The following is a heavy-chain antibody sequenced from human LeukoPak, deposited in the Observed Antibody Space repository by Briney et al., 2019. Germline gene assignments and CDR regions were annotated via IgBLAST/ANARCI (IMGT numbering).Heavy chain of an antibody. CDR1: GFTFSSYA. CDR3: AKDLDLRGATDY. D-gene: IGHD1-26*01. CDR2: ISGSGGST. V-gene: IGHV3-23*01. J-gene: IGHJ4*02. Sequence: GGSLRLSCAASGFTFSSYAMSWVRQAPGKGLEWVSAISGSGGSTYYADSVKGRFTISRDNSKNTLFLQMRSLRAEDTAIYYCAKDLDLRGATDYWGQGAVVTVSS.